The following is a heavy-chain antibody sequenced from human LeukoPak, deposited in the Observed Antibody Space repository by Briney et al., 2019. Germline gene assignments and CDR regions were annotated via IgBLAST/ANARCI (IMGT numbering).Heavy chain of an antibody. Sequence: HPGGSLRLSCAASGFTFSSYAMSWVRQAPGKGLEWVSAISGSGGSTYYADSVKGRFTISRDNSKNTLYLQMNSLRAEDTAVYYCARNPADYCGGDCYSDYGMDVWGQGTTVTVSS. CDR2: ISGSGGST. CDR3: ARNPADYCGGDCYSDYGMDV. J-gene: IGHJ6*02. D-gene: IGHD2-21*02. CDR1: GFTFSSYA. V-gene: IGHV3-23*01.